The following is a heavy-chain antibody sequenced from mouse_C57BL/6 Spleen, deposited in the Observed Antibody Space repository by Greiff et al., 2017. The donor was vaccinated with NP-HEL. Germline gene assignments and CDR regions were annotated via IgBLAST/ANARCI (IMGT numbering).Heavy chain of an antibody. Sequence: QVQLQQPGAELVMPGASVKLSCKASGYTFTSYWMHWVKQRPGQGLEWIGEIDPSDSYTNYNQKFKGKSTLTVDKSSSTAYMQLSSLTSEDSAVYYCARRRIYDGFLFDYWGQGTTLTVSS. J-gene: IGHJ2*01. CDR1: GYTFTSYW. CDR3: ARRRIYDGFLFDY. CDR2: IDPSDSYT. V-gene: IGHV1-69*01. D-gene: IGHD2-3*01.